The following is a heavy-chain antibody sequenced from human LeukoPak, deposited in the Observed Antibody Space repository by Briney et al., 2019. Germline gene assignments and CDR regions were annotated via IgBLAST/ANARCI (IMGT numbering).Heavy chain of an antibody. CDR1: GYTFTGYY. V-gene: IGHV1-2*02. CDR2: INPNSGGT. Sequence: ASVKVSCKASGYTFTGYYMHWVRQAPGQGLEWMGWINPNSGGTNYAQKFQGRVTMTRDTSISTAYMELSRLRSDDTAVYYCARPKASSSWIDYWGQGTLVTVSS. D-gene: IGHD6-13*01. J-gene: IGHJ4*02. CDR3: ARPKASSSWIDY.